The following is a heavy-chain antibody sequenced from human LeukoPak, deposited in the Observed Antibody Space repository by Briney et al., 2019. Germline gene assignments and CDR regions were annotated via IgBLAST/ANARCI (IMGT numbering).Heavy chain of an antibody. CDR2: ISDSGSST. CDR3: GRGDYHNYYMDV. J-gene: IGHJ6*03. D-gene: IGHD5-24*01. Sequence: GGSLRLSCAASGFTFSSYAMSWVRQAPGRGLEWVSTISDSGSSTYYADSVKGRFTISRDNSKSTVYLQINSLSAEDTAVYHCGRGDYHNYYMDVWGKGTTVTISS. CDR1: GFTFSSYA. V-gene: IGHV3-23*01.